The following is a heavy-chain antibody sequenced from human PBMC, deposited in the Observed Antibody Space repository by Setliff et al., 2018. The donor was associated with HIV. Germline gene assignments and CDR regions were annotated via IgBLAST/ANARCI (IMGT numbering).Heavy chain of an antibody. CDR3: ARGARATFGELLKANWFDP. V-gene: IGHV4-34*01. Sequence: SETLSLTCAVYGGSFSGYYWSWIRQSPGKGLEWIGEINQSGSTDYNPSLKSRVTTSVDTSKNQFPLNLKSVTAADTAVYYCARGARATFGELLKANWFDPWGQGTLVTVSS. D-gene: IGHD3-10*01. CDR1: GGSFSGYY. J-gene: IGHJ5*02. CDR2: INQSGST.